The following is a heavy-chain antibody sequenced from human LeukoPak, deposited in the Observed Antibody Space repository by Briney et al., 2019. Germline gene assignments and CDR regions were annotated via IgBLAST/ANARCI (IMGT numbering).Heavy chain of an antibody. CDR3: ARDGVLLWFGEPYGMDV. Sequence: GGSLRLSCTASGFTFTSHWMTWVRQAAGKGLEWVANINQDGSDKYYMDSGKGRFTISRDNAKNSLYLQVNSLRAEDTAVYYCARDGVLLWFGEPYGMDVWGQGTTVTVSS. CDR2: INQDGSDK. D-gene: IGHD3-10*01. V-gene: IGHV3-7*01. CDR1: GFTFTSHW. J-gene: IGHJ6*02.